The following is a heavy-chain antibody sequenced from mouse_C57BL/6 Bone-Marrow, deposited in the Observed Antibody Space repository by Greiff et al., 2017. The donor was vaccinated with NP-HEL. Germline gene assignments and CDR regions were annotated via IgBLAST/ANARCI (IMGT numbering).Heavy chain of an antibody. Sequence: QVPLQQSDAEFVKPGASVKISCNVSGYTFTDHTIHWMKQRPEQALEWIGSISPRDGSTKYNEKFKGKSTLTADKSSSPAYMQLNSLASEDSAVYFCARSGDYYGSSYWYFDVWGTGTTVTVSS. D-gene: IGHD1-1*01. CDR2: ISPRDGST. CDR3: ARSGDYYGSSYWYFDV. J-gene: IGHJ1*03. V-gene: IGHV1-78*01. CDR1: GYTFTDHT.